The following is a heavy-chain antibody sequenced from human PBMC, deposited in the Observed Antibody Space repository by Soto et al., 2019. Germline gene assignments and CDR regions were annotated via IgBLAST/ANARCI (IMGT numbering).Heavy chain of an antibody. CDR3: AKGGRKWLVTSDFNY. CDR2: VSHDGRNT. J-gene: IGHJ4*02. CDR1: GFTFSDYA. Sequence: VPLVESGGGVVQPGRSLRLSCAASGFTFSDYAMHWVRQAPGKGLEWVAVVSHDGRNTHYADSVKGRFTISRDSSKTTVSLEMTSLSAEDTAVYYCAKGGRKWLVTSDFNYWGQGALVTVSS. D-gene: IGHD6-19*01. V-gene: IGHV3-30*18.